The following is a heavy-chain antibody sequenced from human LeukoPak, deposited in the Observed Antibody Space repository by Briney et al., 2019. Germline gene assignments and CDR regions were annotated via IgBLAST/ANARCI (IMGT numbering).Heavy chain of an antibody. J-gene: IGHJ4*02. CDR1: GFTFSSYG. D-gene: IGHD5-12*01. V-gene: IGHV3-30*02. CDR3: AKGPDSGYDFFDY. Sequence: GGSLRLSCAASGFTFSSYGMHWVRQAPGKGLEWVAFIRYDGSNKYYSDSVKGRFTISRDNSKNTLYLQMNSLRAEDTAVYYCAKGPDSGYDFFDYWGQGTLVTVSS. CDR2: IRYDGSNK.